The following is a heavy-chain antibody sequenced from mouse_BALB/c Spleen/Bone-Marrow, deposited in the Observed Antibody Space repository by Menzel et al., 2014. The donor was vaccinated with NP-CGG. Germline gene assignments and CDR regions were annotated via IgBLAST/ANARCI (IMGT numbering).Heavy chain of an antibody. CDR1: GDSITSGY. Sequence: EVQGAESGPSLVKPSQTLSLTCSVTGDSITSGYWNWIRKFPGNKLEYMGYISYSGSTYYNPSLKSRISITRDTSKNQYYLQLNSVTAEDTATYYCARGGDSSYNYAMDYWGQGTSVTVSS. CDR3: ARGGDSSYNYAMDY. V-gene: IGHV3-8*02. CDR2: ISYSGST. J-gene: IGHJ4*01. D-gene: IGHD1-1*01.